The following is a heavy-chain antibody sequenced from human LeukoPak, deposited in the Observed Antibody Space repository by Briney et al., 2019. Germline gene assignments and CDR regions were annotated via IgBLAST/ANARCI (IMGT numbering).Heavy chain of an antibody. CDR2: ISYDGSNK. CDR3: AKDGTNWNYAGYFDY. Sequence: GGSLRLSCAASGFTFSSYAMHWVRQAPGKGLEWVAVISYDGSNKYYADSVKGRFTISRDNSKNTLYLQMNSLRAEDTAVYYCAKDGTNWNYAGYFDYWGQGTLVTVSS. CDR1: GFTFSSYA. J-gene: IGHJ4*02. D-gene: IGHD1-7*01. V-gene: IGHV3-30*04.